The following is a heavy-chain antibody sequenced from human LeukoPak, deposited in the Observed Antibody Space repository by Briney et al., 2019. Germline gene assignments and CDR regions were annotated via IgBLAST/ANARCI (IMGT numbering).Heavy chain of an antibody. CDR1: GFTLSSAW. CDR2: SKSKTDGGTT. Sequence: PGGSLRLPCAGSGFTLSSAWMTWVRQAPGKGLEWVGLSKSKTDGGTTDYAAPVKGRFTISRDDSKNTLYLQMNSLKTEDTAVYYCAKYCISADCYANWFGPWGQGTLVTVSS. V-gene: IGHV3-15*01. D-gene: IGHD2-2*01. CDR3: AKYCISADCYANWFGP. J-gene: IGHJ5*02.